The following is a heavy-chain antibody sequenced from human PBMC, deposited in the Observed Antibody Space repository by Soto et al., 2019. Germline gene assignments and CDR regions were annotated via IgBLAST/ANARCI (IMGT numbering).Heavy chain of an antibody. V-gene: IGHV5-51*01. CDR2: IYPGDSDT. CDR3: KRNEATYYNFHGSDV. CDR1: VYSFTSYW. Sequence: ESLTISCKGSVYSFTSYWIGLVRQLPGKGLEWMGIIYPGDSDTRYSPSFQSQVTISADKSISTAYLQWSSLKASDTAMYYCKRNEATYYNFHGSDVWGQGGTVTGSS. J-gene: IGHJ6*02. D-gene: IGHD1-20*01.